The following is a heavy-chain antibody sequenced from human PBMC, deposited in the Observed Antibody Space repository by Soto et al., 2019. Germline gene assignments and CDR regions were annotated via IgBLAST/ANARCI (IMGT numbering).Heavy chain of an antibody. CDR3: ARDRYCGGDCSHGWFDP. V-gene: IGHV1-46*01. CDR2: INPSGGST. D-gene: IGHD2-21*02. CDR1: GYTFTSYY. J-gene: IGHJ5*02. Sequence: QVQLVQSGAEVKKPGASVKVSCKASGYTFTSYYMHWVRQAPGQGLEWMGIINPSGGSTSYAQKFQGRVTMTRDTSTSPVYMELSSLRSEDTAVYYCARDRYCGGDCSHGWFDPWGQGTLVTVSS.